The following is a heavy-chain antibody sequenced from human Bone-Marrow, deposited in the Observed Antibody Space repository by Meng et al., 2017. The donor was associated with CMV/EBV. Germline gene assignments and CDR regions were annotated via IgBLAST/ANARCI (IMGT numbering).Heavy chain of an antibody. V-gene: IGHV3-21*01. CDR2: ISSSSSYI. CDR1: GFTFSSYS. CDR3: ARDLVGYNTIDY. Sequence: GESLKISCAASGFTFSSYSMNWVRQAPGKGLEWVSSISSSSSYIYYADSVKGRFTISRDNAKNSLYLQMNSLRAEDTAVYYCARDLVGYNTIDYCDQGTLVAVSS. J-gene: IGHJ4*02. D-gene: IGHD5-24*01.